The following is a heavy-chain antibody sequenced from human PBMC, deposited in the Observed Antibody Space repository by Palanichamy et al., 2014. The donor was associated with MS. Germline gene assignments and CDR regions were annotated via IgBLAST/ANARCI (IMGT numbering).Heavy chain of an antibody. D-gene: IGHD1-26*01. J-gene: IGHJ4*02. CDR2: IYYSGST. V-gene: IGHV4-59*01. Sequence: QVQLQESGPGLVKPSETLSLTCTVSGGSISSYYWSWIRQPPGKGLEWIGYIYYSGSTNCSPSLKSRVTISVDTSKNQFSLKLSSVTAADTAVYYCARVGGSFDYWGQGTLVTVSS. CDR3: ARVGGSFDY. CDR1: GGSISSYY.